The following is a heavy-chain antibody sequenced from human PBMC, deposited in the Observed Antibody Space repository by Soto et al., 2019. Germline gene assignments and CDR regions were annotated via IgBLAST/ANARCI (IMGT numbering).Heavy chain of an antibody. CDR1: GGTFSSYA. J-gene: IGHJ3*02. V-gene: IGHV1-69*06. Sequence: SVKVSCKASGGTFSSYAISWVRQAPGQGLEWMGGIIPIFGTANYAQKFQSRVTITADKSTITAYMVLSSLRSEDTAVYYCARVGGFGGAFEIWGQGTMVTVSS. CDR3: ARVGGFGGAFEI. D-gene: IGHD2-15*01. CDR2: IIPIFGTA.